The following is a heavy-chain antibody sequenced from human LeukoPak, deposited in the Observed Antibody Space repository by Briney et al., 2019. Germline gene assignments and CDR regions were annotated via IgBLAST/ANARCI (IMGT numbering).Heavy chain of an antibody. V-gene: IGHV3-30-3*01. CDR2: ISYDGSNK. Sequence: GGSLRLSCAASGFTFSSYAMHWVRQAPGKGLEWVAVISYDGSNKYYADSVKGRFTISRDNSKNTLYLQMNSLRAEDTAVYYCARSYGDYGRAFDYWGQGTLVTVSS. J-gene: IGHJ4*02. CDR1: GFTFSSYA. CDR3: ARSYGDYGRAFDY. D-gene: IGHD4-17*01.